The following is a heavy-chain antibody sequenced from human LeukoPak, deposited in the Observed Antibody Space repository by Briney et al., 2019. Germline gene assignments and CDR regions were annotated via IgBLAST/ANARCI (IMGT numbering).Heavy chain of an antibody. V-gene: IGHV4-30-4*08. CDR3: ARSIAARGWFDP. J-gene: IGHJ5*02. CDR2: IYYSGST. CDR1: GSSIISGYY. D-gene: IGHD6-6*01. Sequence: SEPLSLTCPVSGSSIISGYYWSWLRQPPGKGLEWIGYIYYSGSTYYNPSLKSRVTISVDTSKNQFSLKLSSVTAADTAVYYCARSIAARGWFDPWGQGTLVTVSS.